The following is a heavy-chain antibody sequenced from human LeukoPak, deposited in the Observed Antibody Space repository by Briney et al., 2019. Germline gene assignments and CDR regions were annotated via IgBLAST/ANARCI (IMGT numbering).Heavy chain of an antibody. J-gene: IGHJ3*02. CDR2: IYTGGST. D-gene: IGHD5-24*01. CDR3: ASSRDGYNYDAFAI. Sequence: SETLSLTCTVSGASLSSGGYYWSWLRQPAGKGLEWIGRIYTGGSTNYSPSLKSRVTISVDTPKNHFSLKLSSVTAADTAVYYCASSRDGYNYDAFAIWGQGTMVTVSS. V-gene: IGHV4-61*02. CDR1: GASLSSGGYY.